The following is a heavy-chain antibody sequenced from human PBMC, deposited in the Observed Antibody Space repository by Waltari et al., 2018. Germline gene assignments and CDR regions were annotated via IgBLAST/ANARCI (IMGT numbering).Heavy chain of an antibody. V-gene: IGHV4-38-2*02. D-gene: IGHD3-3*01. CDR2: SYHSGST. CDR3: ARDITIFGVVISRYFDY. CDR1: GYSISSGYY. Sequence: QVQLQESGPGLVKPSETLSLTCTVSGYSISSGYYWGWIRQPPGKGLEWIGSSYHSGSTYYNPSLKSRVTISVDTSKNQFSLKLSSVTAADTAVYYCARDITIFGVVISRYFDYWGQGTLVTVSS. J-gene: IGHJ4*02.